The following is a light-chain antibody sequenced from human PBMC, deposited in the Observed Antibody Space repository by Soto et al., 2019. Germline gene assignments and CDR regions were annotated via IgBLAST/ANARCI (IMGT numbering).Light chain of an antibody. J-gene: IGKJ1*01. V-gene: IGKV3-15*01. CDR2: GAS. CDR1: QSVSSN. CDR3: QQYNNWHTWT. Sequence: EIVMTQSPATRSVSPGERATRSCRASQSVSSNLAWYQQKPGQAPRLFIYGASTRATGIPARFSGSGSGTEFTLTISSLQSEDFAVYYCQQYNNWHTWTFGRGTKVDIK.